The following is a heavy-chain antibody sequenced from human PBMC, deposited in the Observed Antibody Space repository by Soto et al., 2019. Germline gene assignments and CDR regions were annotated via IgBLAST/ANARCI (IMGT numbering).Heavy chain of an antibody. V-gene: IGHV4-39*01. CDR1: GSSISSSSYY. Sequence: PSETLSLTCTVSGSSISSSSYYWGWIRQPPGKGLEWIGSIYYSGSTYYNPSLKSRVTISVDTSKNQFSLKLSSVTAADTAVYYRARGWYYYYGMDVWGQGTTVTVSS. J-gene: IGHJ6*02. CDR3: ARGWYYYYGMDV. CDR2: IYYSGST. D-gene: IGHD6-19*01.